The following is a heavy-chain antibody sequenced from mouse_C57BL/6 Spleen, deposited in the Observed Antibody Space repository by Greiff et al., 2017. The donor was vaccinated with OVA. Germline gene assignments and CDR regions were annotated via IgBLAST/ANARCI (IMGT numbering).Heavy chain of an antibody. CDR1: GYTFTSYG. V-gene: IGHV1-81*01. J-gene: IGHJ3*01. CDR3: ARGDDGYPWFAY. CDR2: IYPRSGNT. Sequence: VQLQQSGAELARPGASVKLSCKASGYTFTSYGISWVKQRTGPGLEWIGEIYPRSGNTYYNEKFKGKATLTADKSSSTAYMELRSLTSEDSAVYFCARGDDGYPWFAYWGQGTLVTVSA. D-gene: IGHD2-3*01.